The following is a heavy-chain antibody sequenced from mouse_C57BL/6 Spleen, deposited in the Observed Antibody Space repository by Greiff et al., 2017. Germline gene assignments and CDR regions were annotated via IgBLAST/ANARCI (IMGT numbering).Heavy chain of an antibody. J-gene: IGHJ3*01. CDR3: AIYGYDGGFAY. CDR1: GYSITSGYD. Sequence: VQLKESGPGMVKPSQSLSLTCTVTGYSITSGYDWHWIRHFPGNKLEWMGYISYSGSTNYNPSLKSRISITHDTSKNHFFLKLNSVTTEDTATYYCAIYGYDGGFAYWGQGTLVTVSA. D-gene: IGHD2-2*01. V-gene: IGHV3-1*01. CDR2: ISYSGST.